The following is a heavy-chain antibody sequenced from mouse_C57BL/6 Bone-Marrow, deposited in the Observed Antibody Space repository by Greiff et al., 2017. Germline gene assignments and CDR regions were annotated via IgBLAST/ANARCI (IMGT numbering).Heavy chain of an antibody. CDR3: ARGGYSAMDY. D-gene: IGHD1-1*02. V-gene: IGHV1-76*01. J-gene: IGHJ4*01. Sequence: VQGVESGAELVRPGASVKLSCKASGYTFTDYYINWVKQRPGQGLEWIARIYPGSGNTYYNEKFKGKATLTAEKSSSTAYMQLSSLTSEDSAVYYCARGGYSAMDYWGQGTSVTVSS. CDR1: GYTFTDYY. CDR2: IYPGSGNT.